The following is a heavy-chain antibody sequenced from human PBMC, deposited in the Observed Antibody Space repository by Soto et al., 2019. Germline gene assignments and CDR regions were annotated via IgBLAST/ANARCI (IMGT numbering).Heavy chain of an antibody. D-gene: IGHD2-15*01. CDR2: IYHSGST. J-gene: IGHJ6*03. V-gene: IGHV4-4*02. Sequence: PSETLSLTCAVSSVSISSSNWWSWVRQPPGKGLEWIGEIYHSGSTNYNPSLKSRVTISVDKSKNQFSLKLSSVTAADAAVYYCAREILSACSGGSCFSYYYYYMDVWGKGTTVTVSS. CDR3: AREILSACSGGSCFSYYYYYMDV. CDR1: SVSISSSNW.